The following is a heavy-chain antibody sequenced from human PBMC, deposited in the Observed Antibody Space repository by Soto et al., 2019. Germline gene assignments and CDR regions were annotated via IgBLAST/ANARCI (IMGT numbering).Heavy chain of an antibody. CDR2: IYHAGSV. D-gene: IGHD3-9*01. V-gene: IGHV4-38-2*01. J-gene: IGHJ6*01. Sequence: SETLSVTCALSVYSIATGYYWAWIRQSPVKGLEWIGSIYHAGSVYYNPSLNSRVAVSLDTSKNHFSLKLTSVTAADTAVYYCARTFDHYGMGVWGQGTTVTVSS. CDR3: ARTFDHYGMGV. CDR1: VYSIATGYY.